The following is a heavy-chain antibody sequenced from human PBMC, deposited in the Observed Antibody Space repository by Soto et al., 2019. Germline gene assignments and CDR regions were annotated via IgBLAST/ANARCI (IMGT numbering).Heavy chain of an antibody. D-gene: IGHD3-3*01. V-gene: IGHV3-74*01. CDR1: VFTFSSYW. CDR3: ARDSYDFWSGYYDY. CDR2: INSDGSST. Sequence: WWSLRLSCSASVFTFSSYWMHWFRQAPGKGLVWVSRINSDGSSTSYADSVKGRFTISRDNAKNTLYLQMNSLRAEDTAVYYCARDSYDFWSGYYDYWGQGTLVTVSS. J-gene: IGHJ4*02.